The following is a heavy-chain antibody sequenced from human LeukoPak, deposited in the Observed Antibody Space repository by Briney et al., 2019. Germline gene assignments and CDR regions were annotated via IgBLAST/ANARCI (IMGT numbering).Heavy chain of an antibody. CDR3: ARRAYDYVWGSYRYYFDY. CDR1: GGSISSYY. J-gene: IGHJ4*02. Sequence: PSETLSLTCTVSGGSISSYYWSWIRQPPGKGLEGGGDICYSGSTNYNPSLKSRVTIPVDTSKNQFSLKLSSVTAADTAVYYCARRAYDYVWGSYRYYFDYWGQGTLVTVSS. D-gene: IGHD3-16*02. CDR2: ICYSGST. V-gene: IGHV4-59*08.